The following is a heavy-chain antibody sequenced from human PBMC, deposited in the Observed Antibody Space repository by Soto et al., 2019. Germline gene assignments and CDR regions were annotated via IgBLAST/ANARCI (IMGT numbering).Heavy chain of an antibody. D-gene: IGHD3-22*01. V-gene: IGHV1-69*13. Sequence: SVKVSCKASGGLFSSYPISWVRQVPGQGLEWMGGIIPVFQTAYYTQRFQGRVTITADESTNTAYMELSSLGSEDTAIYYCARGGSGYTWFNEFWGQGTLVTVSS. CDR1: GGLFSSYP. J-gene: IGHJ4*02. CDR2: IIPVFQTA. CDR3: ARGGSGYTWFNEF.